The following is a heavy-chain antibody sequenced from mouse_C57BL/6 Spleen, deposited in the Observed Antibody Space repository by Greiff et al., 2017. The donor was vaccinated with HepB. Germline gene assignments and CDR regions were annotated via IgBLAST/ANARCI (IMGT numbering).Heavy chain of an antibody. CDR1: GFNIKDDY. CDR3: TTSDSSGPAWFAY. J-gene: IGHJ3*01. V-gene: IGHV14-4*01. CDR2: IDPENGDT. Sequence: EVKLQESGAELVRPGASVKLSCTASGFNIKDDYMHWVKQRPEQGLEWIGWIDPENGDTEYASKFQGKATITADTSSNTAYLQLSSLTSEDTAVYYCTTSDSSGPAWFAYWGQGTLVTVSA. D-gene: IGHD3-2*02.